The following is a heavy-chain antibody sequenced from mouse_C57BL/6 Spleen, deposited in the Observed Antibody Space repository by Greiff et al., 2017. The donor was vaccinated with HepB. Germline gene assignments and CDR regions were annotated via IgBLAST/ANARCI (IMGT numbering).Heavy chain of an antibody. J-gene: IGHJ2*01. Sequence: EVQLQQSGPGLVKPSQSLSLTCSVTGYSITSGYYWNWIRQFPGNKLEWMGYISYDGSNNYNPSLKTRISITRDTSKNQFFLKLNSVTTEDTATYYCARGITTVVALDYWGQGTTLTVSS. D-gene: IGHD1-1*01. CDR1: GYSITSGYY. CDR3: ARGITTVVALDY. CDR2: ISYDGSN. V-gene: IGHV3-6*01.